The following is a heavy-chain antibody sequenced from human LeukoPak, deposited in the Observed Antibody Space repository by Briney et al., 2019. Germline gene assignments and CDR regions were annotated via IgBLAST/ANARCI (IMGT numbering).Heavy chain of an antibody. V-gene: IGHV3-64*01. CDR3: ARGGIAVAGMDY. J-gene: IGHJ4*02. CDR2: ISSNGGST. D-gene: IGHD6-19*01. Sequence: GGSLRLSCAASGFTFSSYAMHWVRQAPGKGLEYVSAISSNGGSTYYANSVKGRFTISRDNSKNTLYLQMGSLRAEDMAVYYCARGGIAVAGMDYWGQGTLVTVSS. CDR1: GFTFSSYA.